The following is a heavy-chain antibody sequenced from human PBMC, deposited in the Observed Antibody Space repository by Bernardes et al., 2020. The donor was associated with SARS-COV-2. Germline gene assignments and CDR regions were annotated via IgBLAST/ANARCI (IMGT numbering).Heavy chain of an antibody. CDR2: INQDGSEK. D-gene: IGHD5-12*01. CDR3: AREKPDVVATIGGFDY. V-gene: IGHV3-7*01. Sequence: GGSLRLSRAASGFSVSSYWMSWVRQAPGKGLEWVANINQDGSEKYFVDSMKGRFTISRDNAKNSLYLQMNSLRAEDTAVYYCAREKPDVVATIGGFDYWGQGTLVTVSS. J-gene: IGHJ4*02. CDR1: GFSVSSYW.